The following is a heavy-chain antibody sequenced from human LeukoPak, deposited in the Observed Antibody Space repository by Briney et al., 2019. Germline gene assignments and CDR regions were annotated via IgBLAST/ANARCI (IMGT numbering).Heavy chain of an antibody. D-gene: IGHD2-15*01. CDR1: GFVFSNYG. J-gene: IGHJ4*02. CDR2: VRGNAGTT. Sequence: GGTLRLSCAASGFVFSNYGMSWVRQAPGKGLEWVSAVRGNAGTTYYADSVKGRFTIFRDNSKNMLYLQMNSLRVEDTAVYYCARPRPEYAAYIGPFDYWGQGTLVSVSS. V-gene: IGHV3-23*01. CDR3: ARPRPEYAAYIGPFDY.